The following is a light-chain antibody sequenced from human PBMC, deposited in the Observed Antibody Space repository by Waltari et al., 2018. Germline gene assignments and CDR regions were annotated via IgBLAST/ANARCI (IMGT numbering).Light chain of an antibody. CDR1: SSDVGGYNY. V-gene: IGLV2-14*01. CDR3: ISYSSATPGNVV. Sequence: SALTQPASVSGTLGQSITFSCTGTSSDVGGYNYVAWYQQHPGKAPNIMIHDVSNRPSGVSIRFSGSKSGNTASLTISWLQADDEADYYCISYSSATPGNVVIGGGTKLTVL. J-gene: IGLJ2*01. CDR2: DVS.